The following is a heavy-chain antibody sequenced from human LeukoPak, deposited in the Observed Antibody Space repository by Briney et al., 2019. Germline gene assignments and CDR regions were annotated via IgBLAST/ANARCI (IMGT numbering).Heavy chain of an antibody. J-gene: IGHJ4*02. CDR1: GYTFTRYY. V-gene: IGHV1-46*01. Sequence: ACVKVSSMASGYTFTRYYMHWVRQAPGRGLERRGIINPSGGSTSYAQTFQGRVTMTRDTSTSTVYMELSSLRSEDTAVYYCARAMYYFDYWGQGTLVTVSS. CDR3: ARAMYYFDY. CDR2: INPSGGST.